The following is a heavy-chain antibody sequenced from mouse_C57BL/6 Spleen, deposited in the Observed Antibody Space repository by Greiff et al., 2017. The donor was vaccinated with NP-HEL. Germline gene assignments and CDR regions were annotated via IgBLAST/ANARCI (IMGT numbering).Heavy chain of an antibody. CDR1: GYTFTSYG. J-gene: IGHJ2*01. CDR2: IYPRSGNT. V-gene: IGHV1-81*01. CDR3: ARMKVTTVVEDFDY. D-gene: IGHD1-1*01. Sequence: VQLQQSGAELARPGASVKLSCKASGYTFTSYGISWVKQRTGQGLEWIGEIYPRSGNTYYNEKFKGKATLTADKSSSTAYMELRSLTSEDSAVYFCARMKVTTVVEDFDYWGQGTTLTVSS.